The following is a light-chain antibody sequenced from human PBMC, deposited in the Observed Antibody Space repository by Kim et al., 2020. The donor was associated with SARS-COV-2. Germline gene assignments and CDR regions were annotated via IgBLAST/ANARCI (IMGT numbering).Light chain of an antibody. CDR2: DVS. V-gene: IGLV2-11*01. CDR1: SSDVGGYNY. CDR3: CSYAGSYTYV. Sequence: QSVPFSCTRTSSDVGGYNYLSWYQQHPGKAPKLMFYDVSKRPSGVPDRFSGSKSGNTASLTISGLQAEDEADYYCCSYAGSYTYVFGTGTKVTVL. J-gene: IGLJ1*01.